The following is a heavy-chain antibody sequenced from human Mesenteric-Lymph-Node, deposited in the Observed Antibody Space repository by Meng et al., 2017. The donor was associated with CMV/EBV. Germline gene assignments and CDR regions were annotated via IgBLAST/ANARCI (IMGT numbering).Heavy chain of an antibody. CDR3: ARHQRWLKSEGGFNY. Sequence: QVQLHRGGAGLLKPSETLSLTCAVYGGSFSGYYWSWIRQPPGKGLEWIGEINHSGSTNYNPSLKSRVTISVDTSKNQFSLKLSSVTAADTAVYYCARHQRWLKSEGGFNYWGQGTLVTVSS. D-gene: IGHD4-23*01. V-gene: IGHV4-34*01. CDR2: INHSGST. J-gene: IGHJ4*02. CDR1: GGSFSGYY.